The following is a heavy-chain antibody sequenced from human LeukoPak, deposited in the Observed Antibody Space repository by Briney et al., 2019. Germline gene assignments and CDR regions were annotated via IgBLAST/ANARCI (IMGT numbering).Heavy chain of an antibody. Sequence: SVKVSCKASGYTFTGYYMHWVRQAPGQGLEWMGRIIPIFGTANYAQKFQGRVTITTDESTSTAYMELSSLRSEDTAVYYCARDGNSGWSGVFDLWGRGTLVTVSS. V-gene: IGHV1-69*05. CDR1: GYTFTGYY. CDR3: ARDGNSGWSGVFDL. CDR2: IIPIFGTA. J-gene: IGHJ2*01. D-gene: IGHD6-19*01.